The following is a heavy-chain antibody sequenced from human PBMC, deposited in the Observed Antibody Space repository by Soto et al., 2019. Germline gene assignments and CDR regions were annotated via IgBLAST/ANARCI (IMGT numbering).Heavy chain of an antibody. Sequence: QVQLQESGPGLVQPSQTLSLTCSVSGDPVSSGSYYWTLVRQHPVMGLEWIGYIYHTGSTYYNPSPQRRLIMCLDTSKNQFSLHLFSVTAADTAVYFCAAKRGTTHYFDFWGQGSLVAVSS. CDR3: AAKRGTTHYFDF. J-gene: IGHJ4*02. CDR1: GDPVSSGSYY. CDR2: IYHTGST. V-gene: IGHV4-31*03. D-gene: IGHD4-4*01.